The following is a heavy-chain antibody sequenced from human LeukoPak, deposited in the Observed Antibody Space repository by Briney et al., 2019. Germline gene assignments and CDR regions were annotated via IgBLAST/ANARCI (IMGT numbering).Heavy chain of an antibody. Sequence: GGSLRLSCAASGFTFSSYYMNWVRQAPGKGLEWVSSIHSSDSYINYADSVRGRFTISRDNAKSSLYLQMNSLRVVDTALYYCARDSYGMDVWGQGTTVTVSS. CDR1: GFTFSSYY. V-gene: IGHV3-21*01. CDR2: IHSSDSYI. J-gene: IGHJ6*02. CDR3: ARDSYGMDV.